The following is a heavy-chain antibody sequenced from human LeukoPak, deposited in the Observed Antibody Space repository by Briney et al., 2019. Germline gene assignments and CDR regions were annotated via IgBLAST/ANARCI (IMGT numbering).Heavy chain of an antibody. V-gene: IGHV4-39*07. J-gene: IGHJ4*02. CDR1: GGSISSSSYY. Sequence: SETLSLTCTVSGGSISSSSYYWGWIRQPPGKGLEWIGSIYYSGSTYYNPSLKSRVTISVDTSKNQFSLKLSSVTAADTAVYYCARGVVITFGGAADYWGQGTLVTVSS. CDR3: ARGVVITFGGAADY. CDR2: IYYSGST. D-gene: IGHD3-16*01.